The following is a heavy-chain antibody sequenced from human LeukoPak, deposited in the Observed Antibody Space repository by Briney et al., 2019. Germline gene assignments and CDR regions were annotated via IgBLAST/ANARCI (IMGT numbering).Heavy chain of an antibody. Sequence: PSETLSLTCTVSGDSISSSYWSWIRQSPGKGLEWIGRIYKDGSTIYNPSLKSRVTISIDTSRNQFSLKLSSVTAADTAVYYCARGSKPTLWGNFDYWGQGTLVTVSS. D-gene: IGHD2/OR15-2a*01. CDR3: ARGSKPTLWGNFDY. V-gene: IGHV4-59*12. CDR1: GDSISSSY. J-gene: IGHJ4*02. CDR2: IYKDGST.